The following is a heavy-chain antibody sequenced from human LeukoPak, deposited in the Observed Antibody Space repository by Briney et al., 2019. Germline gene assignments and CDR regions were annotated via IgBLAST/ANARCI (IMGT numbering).Heavy chain of an antibody. J-gene: IGHJ4*02. CDR3: ARDAAIAAAGTLGY. D-gene: IGHD6-13*01. CDR1: GFTFSSYG. V-gene: IGHV3-30*03. Sequence: GGSLRLSCAASGFTFSSYGMHWVRQAPGKGLEWVAVISYDGSNKYYADSVKGRFTISRDNSKNTLYLQMNSLRAEDTAVYYCARDAAIAAAGTLGYWGQGTLVTVSS. CDR2: ISYDGSNK.